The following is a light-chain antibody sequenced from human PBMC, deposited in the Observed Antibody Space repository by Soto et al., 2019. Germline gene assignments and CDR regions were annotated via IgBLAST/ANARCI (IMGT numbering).Light chain of an antibody. J-gene: IGLJ2*01. V-gene: IGLV3-21*02. CDR3: QVWDSSGDHHVI. Sequence: SYELTQPPSVSVAPGQTARITCGGDNIGSKGVHWYQQKPGQAPVLVVYDDSDRPSGIPERFTDSNSGNTATLTISTVEAGDEAGYYCQVWDSSGDHHVIFGGGTKVTVL. CDR2: DDS. CDR1: NIGSKG.